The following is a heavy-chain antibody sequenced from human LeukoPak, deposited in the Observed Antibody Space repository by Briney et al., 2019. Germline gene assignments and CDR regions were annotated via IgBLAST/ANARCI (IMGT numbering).Heavy chain of an antibody. D-gene: IGHD2-8*01. CDR1: GFTVNSIY. V-gene: IGHV3-53*01. CDR2: IYSDGST. Sequence: GGSLSLSSAASGFTVNSIYMSWVRQAPGKGLEWVSVIYSDGSTYSADSVKGRFTISRDNAKNTLYLQMNSLRAEDTAVYYYASMYFSQYLQHWGQGTLVTVSS. J-gene: IGHJ1*01. CDR3: ASMYFSQYLQH.